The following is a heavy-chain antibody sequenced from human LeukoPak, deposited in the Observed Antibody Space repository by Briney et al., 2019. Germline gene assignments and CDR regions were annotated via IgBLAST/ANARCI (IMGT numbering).Heavy chain of an antibody. J-gene: IGHJ4*02. D-gene: IGHD2-2*01. Sequence: GGSLRLSCAASGFTFSDYTMNWVRQAPGRGLEWLSSIGTAGNYIFYADSVQGRFTISRDNANDSLYLEMKSLRVEDTATYYCATNLFCASASCLWGQGTLVTVSS. CDR3: ATNLFCASASCL. V-gene: IGHV3-21*01. CDR1: GFTFSDYT. CDR2: IGTAGNYI.